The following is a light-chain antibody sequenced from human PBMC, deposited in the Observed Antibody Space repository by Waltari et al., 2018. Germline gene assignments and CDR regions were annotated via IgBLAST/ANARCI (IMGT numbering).Light chain of an antibody. J-gene: IGKJ1*01. CDR3: MQALHTPPT. CDR2: LSF. Sequence: EIVMTQSPLSLPVTPGEPASISCRSSQSLLHSDGYNYLHWYLQKPGQSPQLLIYLSFIRASGVPDRCTGSGAGTDFTLKISRVEAEDVGFYYCMQALHTPPTFGQGTRAEIK. V-gene: IGKV2-28*01. CDR1: QSLLHSDGYNY.